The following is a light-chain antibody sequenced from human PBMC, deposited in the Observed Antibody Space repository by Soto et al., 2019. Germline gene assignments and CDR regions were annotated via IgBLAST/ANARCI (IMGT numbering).Light chain of an antibody. CDR1: SGHSSYG. V-gene: IGLV4-69*01. CDR2: LNSDGSH. Sequence: QPVLTQSPSASASLGASVKLTCTLSSGHSSYGIAWHQQQPEKGPRYLMKLNSDGSHSKGDGIPDRFSGSSSGAERYLTICSLQSEDEADYYCQTWGTGIPVFGGGTQLTVL. J-gene: IGLJ7*01. CDR3: QTWGTGIPV.